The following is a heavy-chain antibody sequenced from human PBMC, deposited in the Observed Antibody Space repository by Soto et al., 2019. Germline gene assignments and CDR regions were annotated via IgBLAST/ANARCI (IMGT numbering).Heavy chain of an antibody. CDR2: MNPNSGNT. V-gene: IGHV1-8*01. J-gene: IGHJ3*01. CDR3: ARGIN. CDR1: GYTFTRYD. Sequence: ASVKVSCKASGYTFTRYDINWVRQATGQGLEWLGWMNPNSGNTGYAQKLQGRITLTRSTSTSTAYMELTSLRPEDTAVYYCARGINWGQGTMVTVSS.